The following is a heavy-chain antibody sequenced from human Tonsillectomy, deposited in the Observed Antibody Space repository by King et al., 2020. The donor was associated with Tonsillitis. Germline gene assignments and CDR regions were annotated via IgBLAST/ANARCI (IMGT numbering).Heavy chain of an antibody. D-gene: IGHD2-15*01. CDR2: ISSSSSYT. V-gene: IGHV3-11*06. CDR3: ARGMVVAATIKPFDY. J-gene: IGHJ4*02. Sequence: QLVQSGGGLVKPGGSLRLSCAASGFTFSDYYMSWIRQAPGKGLEWVSYISSSSSYTNYADSVKGRFPISRDNAKNSLYLQMNSLRAEDTAVYYCARGMVVAATIKPFDYWGQGTLVTVSS. CDR1: GFTFSDYY.